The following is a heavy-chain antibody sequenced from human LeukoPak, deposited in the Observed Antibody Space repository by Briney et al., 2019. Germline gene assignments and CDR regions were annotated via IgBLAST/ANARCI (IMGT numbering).Heavy chain of an antibody. CDR1: GGSFSGYY. CDR3: ARGLGARYMDV. CDR2: INHSGST. Sequence: SETLSLTCAVYGGSFSGYYWSWIRQPPGKGLEWIGEINHSGSTNYNPSLTSRVTISVDTSKNQFSLKLSSVTAADTAVYYCARGLGARYMDVWGKGTTVTVSS. D-gene: IGHD3-16*01. V-gene: IGHV4-34*01. J-gene: IGHJ6*03.